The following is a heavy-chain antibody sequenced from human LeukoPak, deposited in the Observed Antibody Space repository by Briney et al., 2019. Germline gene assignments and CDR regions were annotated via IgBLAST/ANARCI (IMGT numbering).Heavy chain of an antibody. CDR1: GGSISSGGYS. V-gene: IGHV4-30-2*01. J-gene: IGHJ4*02. D-gene: IGHD2-2*01. Sequence: SQTLSLTCAVSGGSISSGGYSWSWIRQPPGKGLEWIGYIYHSGSTYYKPSLKSRVTISVDRSKNQFSLKLSSVTAADTAVYYCASQRDCSSTSCYEDYWGQGTLVTVSS. CDR2: IYHSGST. CDR3: ASQRDCSSTSCYEDY.